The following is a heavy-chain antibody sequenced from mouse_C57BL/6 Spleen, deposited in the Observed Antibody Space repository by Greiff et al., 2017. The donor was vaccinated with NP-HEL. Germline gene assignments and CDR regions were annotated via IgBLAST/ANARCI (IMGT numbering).Heavy chain of an antibody. V-gene: IGHV1-72*01. Sequence: VQLQQPGAELVKPGASVKLSCKASGYTFTSYWMHWVKQRPGRGLEWIGRIDPNSGGTKYNEKFKSKATLTVDKPSSTAYMQLSILTSEDSAVYYCARDDYDEGYAMDYWGQGTSVTVSS. CDR1: GYTFTSYW. CDR2: IDPNSGGT. CDR3: ARDDYDEGYAMDY. J-gene: IGHJ4*01. D-gene: IGHD2-4*01.